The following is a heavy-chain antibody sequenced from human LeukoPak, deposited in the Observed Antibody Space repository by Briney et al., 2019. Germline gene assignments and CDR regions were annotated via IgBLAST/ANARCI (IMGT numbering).Heavy chain of an antibody. CDR2: IRDDGSNK. CDR1: GFTFSSSG. V-gene: IGHV3-30*02. D-gene: IGHD3-22*01. CDR3: GKDQSHYDSSGYRYFYN. J-gene: IGHJ4*02. Sequence: PGGSLRLSCAASGFTFSSSGMHWVRQAPGRGLEWVAFIRDDGSNKYYADSVQGRFTISRDNSKNTMYMQMKSLRAEDTAVYYCGKDQSHYDSSGYRYFYNWGQGSLVTVSS.